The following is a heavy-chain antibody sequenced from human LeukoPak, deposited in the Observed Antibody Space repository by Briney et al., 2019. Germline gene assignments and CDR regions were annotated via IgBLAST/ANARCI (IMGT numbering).Heavy chain of an antibody. J-gene: IGHJ4*02. Sequence: PGGSLRLSCAASGFTFTSYSMNWVRQAPGKGLEWVSTISGGGGSTYYADSVKGRFTISRDNSKNTLYLQVNSLRAEDTAVYYCARDRAWNYFDYWGREPWSPSPQ. CDR1: GFTFTSYS. D-gene: IGHD3-3*01. CDR3: ARDRAWNYFDY. CDR2: ISGGGGST. V-gene: IGHV3-23*01.